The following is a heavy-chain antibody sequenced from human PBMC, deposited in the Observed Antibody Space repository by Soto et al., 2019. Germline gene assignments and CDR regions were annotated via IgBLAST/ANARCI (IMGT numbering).Heavy chain of an antibody. V-gene: IGHV1-2*02. CDR2: INPNSGGT. J-gene: IGHJ4*02. CDR3: ARGRPILRATAFDY. Sequence: QVQLVQSGAEVKKPGASVKVSCKASGYTFTGYYMHWVRQAPGQGLEWMGWINPNSGGTNYAQKVQGRVTMTRDTSISTAYMELSRLRSDDTAVYYCARGRPILRATAFDYWGQGTLVTVSS. CDR1: GYTFTGYY. D-gene: IGHD3-3*01.